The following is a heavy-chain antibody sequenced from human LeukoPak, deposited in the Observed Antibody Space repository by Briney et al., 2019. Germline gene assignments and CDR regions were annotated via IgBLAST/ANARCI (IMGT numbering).Heavy chain of an antibody. D-gene: IGHD4/OR15-4a*01. Sequence: ASVKVSCKTSANTFSNYGISWVRQAPGQGLEWMGWISADNGNTNYAQKFHGRVTMTTDTSTRTAYMELRSLRSDDTAVYYCARRAGAYSHPYDYWGQGTLVTVSS. CDR1: ANTFSNYG. J-gene: IGHJ4*02. CDR2: ISADNGNT. CDR3: ARRAGAYSHPYDY. V-gene: IGHV1-18*01.